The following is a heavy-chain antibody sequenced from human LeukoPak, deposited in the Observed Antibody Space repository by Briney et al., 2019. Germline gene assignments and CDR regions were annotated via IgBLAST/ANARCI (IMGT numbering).Heavy chain of an antibody. CDR3: AYGSSWTYDFDY. J-gene: IGHJ4*02. V-gene: IGHV3-30*03. Sequence: GGSLRLSCAASGFTFSTYGMHWVRQAPGKGLQWVAVISSDGSNTYYADSVKGRFTISRDNSKNTLYLQMNSLRAEDTAVYYCAYGSSWTYDFDYWGQRTLVTVSS. CDR1: GFTFSTYG. D-gene: IGHD6-13*01. CDR2: ISSDGSNT.